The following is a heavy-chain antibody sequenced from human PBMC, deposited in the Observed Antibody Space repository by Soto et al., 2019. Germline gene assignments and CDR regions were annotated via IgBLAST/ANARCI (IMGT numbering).Heavy chain of an antibody. V-gene: IGHV5-51*01. CDR2: IYPGDSDT. J-gene: IGHJ6*02. CDR1: GYSVTSYW. D-gene: IGHD1-1*01. Sequence: VESLKISCEGSGYSVTSYWIGWVRQMPGKGLEWMGIIYPGDSDTRYSPSFQGQVTISADKSISTAYLQWSSLKASDTAMYYCAGNLGSRWLIRRTKDYYYYGMDVWGQGTTVTVSS. CDR3: AGNLGSRWLIRRTKDYYYYGMDV.